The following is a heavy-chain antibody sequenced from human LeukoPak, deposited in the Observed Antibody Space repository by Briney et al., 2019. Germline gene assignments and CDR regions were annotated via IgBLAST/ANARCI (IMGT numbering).Heavy chain of an antibody. CDR1: GGSFSGYY. V-gene: IGHV4-34*01. J-gene: IGHJ6*03. Sequence: SETLSLTCAVYGGSFSGYYWSWIRQPPGKGLEWIGSIYYSGSTYYNPSLKSRVTISVDTSKNQFSLKLSSVTAADTAVYYCARTVAGMGINYYYYMDVWGKGTTVTISS. CDR2: IYYSGST. CDR3: ARTVAGMGINYYYYMDV. D-gene: IGHD6-19*01.